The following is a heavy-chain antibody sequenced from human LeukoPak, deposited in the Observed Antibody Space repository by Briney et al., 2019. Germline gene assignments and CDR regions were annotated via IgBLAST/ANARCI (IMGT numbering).Heavy chain of an antibody. J-gene: IGHJ4*02. D-gene: IGHD6-13*01. CDR1: GFGFDDYA. Sequence: GGSLRLSCAASGFGFDDYAMHGVAQAPGKGVEGVSGTSWNSGGLGSAHSAKGRFTISRDNAKTSLYLQMNSLRAEDTALYYCAKDMAAGGTSFDYWGEGALVTVSS. CDR2: TSWNSGGL. CDR3: AKDMAAGGTSFDY. V-gene: IGHV3-9*01.